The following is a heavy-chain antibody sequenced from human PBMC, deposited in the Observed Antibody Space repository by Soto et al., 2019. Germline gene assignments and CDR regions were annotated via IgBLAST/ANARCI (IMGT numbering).Heavy chain of an antibody. V-gene: IGHV4-59*01. Sequence: SETLSLPCTVSGGSMSSYYWSWIRQPPGKGLEWIGYIYYSGSTSYNPSLKSRVTISVDTSKNQFSLKLNSLTAADTAVYYCARVSSSWSNYFDYWGQGTPVTSPQ. D-gene: IGHD6-13*01. CDR1: GGSMSSYY. CDR2: IYYSGST. CDR3: ARVSSSWSNYFDY. J-gene: IGHJ4*02.